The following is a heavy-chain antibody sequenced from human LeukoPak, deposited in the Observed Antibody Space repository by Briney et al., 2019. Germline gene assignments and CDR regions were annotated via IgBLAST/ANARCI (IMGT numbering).Heavy chain of an antibody. D-gene: IGHD1-26*01. V-gene: IGHV4-59*01. CDR2: IYYSGST. CDR1: GGSISSYY. J-gene: IGHJ3*02. Sequence: SETLSLTCTVSGGSISSYYWSWSRQPPGRGLEWIGYIYYSGSTNYNPSLKSRVTISVDTSKNQFSLKLSSVTAADTAVYYCARAISGSYSRAFDIWGQGTMVTVSS. CDR3: ARAISGSYSRAFDI.